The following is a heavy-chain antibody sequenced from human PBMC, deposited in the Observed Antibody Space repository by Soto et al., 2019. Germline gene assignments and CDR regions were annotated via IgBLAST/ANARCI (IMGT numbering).Heavy chain of an antibody. Sequence: EVQLLESGGGLVQPGGSLRLSCAASGFTFSTYAINWVRQTPGKGLEWVSGIAPNGAGTYADSVKGRFTLSRDNSKNMVYLQMNSLRAEDTAMYYCTNRVCRSGNCAGFDYWGQGTLVTVSS. CDR2: IAPNGAGT. V-gene: IGHV3-23*01. CDR3: TNRVCRSGNCAGFDY. J-gene: IGHJ4*02. CDR1: GFTFSTYA. D-gene: IGHD2-15*01.